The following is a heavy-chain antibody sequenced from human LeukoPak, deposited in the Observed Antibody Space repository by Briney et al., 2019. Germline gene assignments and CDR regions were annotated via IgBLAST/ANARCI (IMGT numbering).Heavy chain of an antibody. V-gene: IGHV2-5*01. CDR2: IYWNDDK. CDR1: GFSLSTSGVG. Sequence: SGPTLVKPTQTLTLTCTFSGFSLSTSGVGVGWIRQPPGKALEWLPLIYWNDDKRYSPSLKSRLTITKDTSKNQVVLTMTNMDPVDTATYYCAHSITMVRGVIPPYYFDYWGQGTLVTVSS. J-gene: IGHJ4*02. CDR3: AHSITMVRGVIPPYYFDY. D-gene: IGHD3-10*01.